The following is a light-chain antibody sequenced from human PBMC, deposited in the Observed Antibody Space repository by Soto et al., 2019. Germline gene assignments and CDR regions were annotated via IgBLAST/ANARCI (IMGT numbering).Light chain of an antibody. CDR2: TTS. CDR1: QAINRY. J-gene: IGKJ4*01. Sequence: DIQMTQSPSSVSASVGDRVTITCRASQAINRYLAWYQQKPGKAPNLLIYTTSTLQSGVPSRFSGSGSGTDFTLTISSLEPEDFATQYCQQGNRFPLSFGGGTKVEIK. CDR3: QQGNRFPLS. V-gene: IGKV1-12*01.